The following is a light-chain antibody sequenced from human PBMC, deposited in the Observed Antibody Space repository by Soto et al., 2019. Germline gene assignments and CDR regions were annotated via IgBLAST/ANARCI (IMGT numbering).Light chain of an antibody. V-gene: IGLV2-14*01. CDR2: EVS. Sequence: SVLTPPASVSGSPGQSITISCTGTSSDVGGYNYVSWYQQHPGKAPKLTIYEVSNRPTGVSNRFTGSQSSNTASLTTSGLQAEDEADYYCSSYTSSSALVFGGGT. CDR1: SSDVGGYNY. J-gene: IGLJ2*01. CDR3: SSYTSSSALV.